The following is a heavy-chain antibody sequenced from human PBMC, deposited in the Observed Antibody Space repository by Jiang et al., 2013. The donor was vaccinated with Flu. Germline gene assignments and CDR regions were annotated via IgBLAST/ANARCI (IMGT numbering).Heavy chain of an antibody. V-gene: IGHV3-23*01. Sequence: SCAASGFTFSSYAMSWVRQAPGKGLEWVSAISGSGGSTYYADSVKGRFTISRDNSKNTLYLQMNSLRAEDTAVYYCALWTPSIAARESLPWGQGTLVTVSS. CDR1: GFTFSSYA. D-gene: IGHD6-6*01. CDR2: ISGSGGST. CDR3: ALWTPSIAARESLP. J-gene: IGHJ5*02.